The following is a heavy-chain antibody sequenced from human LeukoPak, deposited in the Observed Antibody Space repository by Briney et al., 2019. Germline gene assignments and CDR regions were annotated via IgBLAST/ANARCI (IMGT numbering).Heavy chain of an antibody. D-gene: IGHD2-15*01. V-gene: IGHV3-33*01. CDR2: IWYDGSNK. CDR1: GFTFSSYG. Sequence: PGRSLRLSCAASGFTFSSYGMHWVRQAPGKGLEWVAVIWYDGSNKYYADSVKGRFTISRDNSKNTLDLQMNSLRAEDTAVYYCARDLASLYYFDYWGQGTLVTVSS. CDR3: ARDLASLYYFDY. J-gene: IGHJ4*02.